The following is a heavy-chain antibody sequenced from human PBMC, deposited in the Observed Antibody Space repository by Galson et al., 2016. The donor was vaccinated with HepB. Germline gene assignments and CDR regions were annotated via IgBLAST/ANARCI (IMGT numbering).Heavy chain of an antibody. V-gene: IGHV4-59*08. CDR1: GGSVSGTY. J-gene: IGHJ4*02. D-gene: IGHD2-2*01. Sequence: SETLSLTCTVSGGSVSGTYWSWIRQAPGKGLEWIGCIYRSGHSMSNPSLESRVTISIDTSQNQFSLRLRSVTAADTAVYYCARHFDVVPLGRSLDCWGQGARVTVSS. CDR2: IYRSGHS. CDR3: ARHFDVVPLGRSLDC.